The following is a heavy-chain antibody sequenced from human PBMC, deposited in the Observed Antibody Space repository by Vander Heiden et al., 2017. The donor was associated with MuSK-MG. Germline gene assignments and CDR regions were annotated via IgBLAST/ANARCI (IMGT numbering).Heavy chain of an antibody. Sequence: QVQLQESGPGLVKPSQTLSLTCTVPGGSISSGGYYWSWIRQHPGKVLEWIGYIYYSGSTYYNPSLKSRVTISVDTSKNQFSLKLSSVTAADTAVYYCARAPSGSYRREYFDYWGQGTLVTVSS. CDR3: ARAPSGSYRREYFDY. CDR1: GGSISSGGYY. J-gene: IGHJ4*02. D-gene: IGHD1-26*01. CDR2: IYYSGST. V-gene: IGHV4-31*03.